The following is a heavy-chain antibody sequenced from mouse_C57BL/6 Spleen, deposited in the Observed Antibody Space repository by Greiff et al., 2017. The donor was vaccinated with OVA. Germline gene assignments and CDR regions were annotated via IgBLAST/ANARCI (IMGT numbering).Heavy chain of an antibody. CDR2: INPSSGYT. CDR3: AGGYDYDSPFAY. Sequence: QVQLQQSGAELARPGASVKLSCKASGYTFTSYTMHWVKQRPGQGLEWIGYINPSSGYTKYNQKFKDKATLTADKSSSTAYMQLSSLTSEDSAVYYCAGGYDYDSPFAYWGQGTLVTVSA. J-gene: IGHJ3*01. V-gene: IGHV1-4*01. CDR1: GYTFTSYT. D-gene: IGHD2-4*01.